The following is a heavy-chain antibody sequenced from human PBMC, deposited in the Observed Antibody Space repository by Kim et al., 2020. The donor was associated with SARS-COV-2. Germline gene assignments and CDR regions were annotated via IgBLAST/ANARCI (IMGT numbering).Heavy chain of an antibody. J-gene: IGHJ4*02. V-gene: IGHV3-7*01. CDR3: AALDTVQVPGGI. D-gene: IGHD3-10*01. Sequence: YVDAVKGRFNMSRDNAKNARDLQMSSLRTEDTAIYYCAALDTVQVPGGIWGQGTLVTVSS.